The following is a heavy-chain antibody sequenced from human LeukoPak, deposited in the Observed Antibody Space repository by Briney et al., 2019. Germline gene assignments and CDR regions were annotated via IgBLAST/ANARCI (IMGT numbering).Heavy chain of an antibody. Sequence: YNGNTNYAQKLQGRVTMTTDTSTSTAYMELRSLRSDDTAVYYCARDWDSSSGRPGVRYFDLWGRGTLVTVSS. CDR3: ARDWDSSSGRPGVRYFDL. V-gene: IGHV1-18*01. CDR2: YNGNT. D-gene: IGHD6-13*01. J-gene: IGHJ2*01.